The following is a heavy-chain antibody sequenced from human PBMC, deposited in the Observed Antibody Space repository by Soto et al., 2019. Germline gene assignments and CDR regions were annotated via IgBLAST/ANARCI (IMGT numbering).Heavy chain of an antibody. CDR2: ISSNGGST. Sequence: GGSLRLSCSASGFTFSSYAMHWVRQAPGKGLEYVSAISSNGGSTYYADSVKGRFTISRDNSKKTLYLQMSSLRAKDPAVYYCVKDQSRGASSDWLQRAGYYYGMDVWGQGTTVTVSS. D-gene: IGHD6-19*01. CDR1: GFTFSSYA. V-gene: IGHV3-64D*06. J-gene: IGHJ6*02. CDR3: VKDQSRGASSDWLQRAGYYYGMDV.